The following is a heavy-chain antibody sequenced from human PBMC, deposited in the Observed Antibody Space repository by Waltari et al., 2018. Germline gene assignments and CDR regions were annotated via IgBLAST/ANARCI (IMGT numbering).Heavy chain of an antibody. V-gene: IGHV3-33*01. D-gene: IGHD3-3*01. J-gene: IGHJ3*01. CDR1: GFTFNNYG. Sequence: VQLVESGGDVVQPGRSLRLSCSTAGFTFNNYGMHWVRQAPGKGLEGVAVIRNDGSDKFYADSVKGRFSISRDNSKNTLYLQMNSLRVEDTAFYYCARAEEGVVIALGAFDVWGQGTKVTVSS. CDR2: IRNDGSDK. CDR3: ARAEEGVVIALGAFDV.